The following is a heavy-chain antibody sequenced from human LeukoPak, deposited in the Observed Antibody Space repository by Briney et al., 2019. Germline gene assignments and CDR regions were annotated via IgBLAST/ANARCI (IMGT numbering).Heavy chain of an antibody. Sequence: SETLSLTCAVSGYSISIDYYWGWIRQPPGKGLEWIGSIYQSGSTHYNPSLKSRVTISVDTSKNQFSLKLSSVTAADTAVYYCARNSSSDGYKSARSFDLWGRGTLVTVSS. V-gene: IGHV4-38-2*01. D-gene: IGHD5-24*01. CDR2: IYQSGST. CDR3: ARNSSSDGYKSARSFDL. J-gene: IGHJ2*01. CDR1: GYSISIDYY.